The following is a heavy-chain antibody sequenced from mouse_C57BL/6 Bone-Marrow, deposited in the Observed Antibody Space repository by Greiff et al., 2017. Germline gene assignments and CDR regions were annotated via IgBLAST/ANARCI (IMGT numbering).Heavy chain of an antibody. CDR3: ARSRLLRLDY. CDR2: INPGSGGT. Sequence: QVQLQQSGAELVRPGTSVKVSCKASGYAFTNYLIAWVKQRPGQGLEWIGVINPGSGGTNYNEKFKGKATLTADKSSSTDYMQLSSLTSEDSAVYFGARSRLLRLDYWGQGTTLTVSS. CDR1: GYAFTNYL. D-gene: IGHD2-3*01. J-gene: IGHJ2*01. V-gene: IGHV1-54*01.